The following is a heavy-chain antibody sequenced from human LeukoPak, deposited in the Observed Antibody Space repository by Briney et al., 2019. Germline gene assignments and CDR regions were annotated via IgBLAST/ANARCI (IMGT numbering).Heavy chain of an antibody. D-gene: IGHD3-22*01. V-gene: IGHV4-61*02. J-gene: IGHJ6*03. Sequence: SETLSLTCTVSGGSISSGSYYWSWIRQPAGKGLEWIGRIYTSGSTNYNPSLKSRVTISVDTSKNQFSLKLSSVTAADTAVYYCARVIYYYYYMDVWGKGTTVTVSS. CDR2: IYTSGST. CDR3: ARVIYYYYYMDV. CDR1: GGSISSGSYY.